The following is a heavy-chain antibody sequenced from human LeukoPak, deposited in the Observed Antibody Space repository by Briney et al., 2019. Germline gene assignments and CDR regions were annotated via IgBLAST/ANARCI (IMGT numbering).Heavy chain of an antibody. CDR3: ARWFRGYKDAFDI. CDR1: GGSISSSSYY. D-gene: IGHD5-18*01. J-gene: IGHJ3*02. V-gene: IGHV4-39*01. CDR2: IDYSGST. Sequence: PSETLSLTCTVSGGSISSSSYYWGWIRQHPGKGLEWIGSIDYSGSTYYKPSLKSRVTISVDTSKNQYCLKLSSVTAEDTAVYYWARWFRGYKDAFDIWGQGTMVTVSS.